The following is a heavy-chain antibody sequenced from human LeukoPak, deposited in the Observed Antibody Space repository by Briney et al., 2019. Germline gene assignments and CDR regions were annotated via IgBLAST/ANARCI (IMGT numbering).Heavy chain of an antibody. D-gene: IGHD1-26*01. CDR2: ISYDGSNK. V-gene: IGHV3-30-3*01. J-gene: IGHJ3*02. CDR1: GFTFSTYA. Sequence: GGSLRLSCAASGFTFSTYAMHRVRQAPGKGLEWVTVISYDGSNKYYADSVKGRFTISRDNSKNTLFLQMNSLRPEDTAAYYCARDSGAYHGNAFDIWGRGTMVTVSS. CDR3: ARDSGAYHGNAFDI.